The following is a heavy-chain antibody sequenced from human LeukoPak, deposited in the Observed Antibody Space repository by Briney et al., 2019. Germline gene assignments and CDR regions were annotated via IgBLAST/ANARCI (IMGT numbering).Heavy chain of an antibody. V-gene: IGHV3-66*01. J-gene: IGHJ5*02. CDR3: ARGADGVSSNSRGWFDP. CDR2: IYSGGST. D-gene: IGHD2-15*01. CDR1: GFTVSSNY. Sequence: GGSLRLSCAASGFTVSSNYMSWVRQAPGKGLEWVSVIYSGGSTYYADSVKGRFTISRDNSKNTLYLQMNSLRAEDTAVYSCARGADGVSSNSRGWFDPWGQGTLVTVSS.